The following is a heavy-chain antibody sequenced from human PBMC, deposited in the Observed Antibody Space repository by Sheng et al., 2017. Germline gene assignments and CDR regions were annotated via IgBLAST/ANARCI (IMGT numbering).Heavy chain of an antibody. CDR1: DYSISSGYY. CDR2: ISHSGNT. J-gene: IGHJ4*02. Sequence: QVQLQESGPGLVKPAETLSLTCSVSDYSISSGYYWGWIRQPPEGLEWIGSISHSGNTYYNSSLRSRLTISIDTSKNQFSLNLKLCDRTDTAVYYCARAVSGDTVRAYYFDYWGQGTLVHRLL. CDR3: ARAVSGDTVRAYYFDY. V-gene: IGHV4-38-2*02. D-gene: IGHD1-26*01.